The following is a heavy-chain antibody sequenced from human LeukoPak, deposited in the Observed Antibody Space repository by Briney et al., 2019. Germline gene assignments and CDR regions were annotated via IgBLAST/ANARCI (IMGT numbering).Heavy chain of an antibody. CDR2: IYPGDSDT. CDR3: ARHPIPKKYCSGGSCYDNYFDY. V-gene: IGHV5-51*01. CDR1: GYSFTSYW. D-gene: IGHD2-15*01. Sequence: GESLKISCKGSGYSFTSYWIGWVRQMPGKGLEWMGIIYPGDSDTRYSPSFQGQVTISADKSIGTAYLQWSSLKASDTAMYYCARHPIPKKYCSGGSCYDNYFDYWGQGTLVTVSS. J-gene: IGHJ4*02.